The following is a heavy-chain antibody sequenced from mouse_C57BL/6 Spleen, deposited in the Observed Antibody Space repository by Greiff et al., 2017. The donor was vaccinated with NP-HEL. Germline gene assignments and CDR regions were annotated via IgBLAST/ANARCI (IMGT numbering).Heavy chain of an antibody. Sequence: QVQLQQPGAELVRPGSSVKLSCKASGYTFTSYWMDWVKQRPGQGLEWIGNIYPSDSETHYTQKFKDKATLTVDKSSSTAYMQLSSLTSEDSAVYYCARELRRVYYAMDYWGQGTSVTVSS. CDR3: ARELRRVYYAMDY. V-gene: IGHV1-61*01. D-gene: IGHD1-1*01. J-gene: IGHJ4*01. CDR2: IYPSDSET. CDR1: GYTFTSYW.